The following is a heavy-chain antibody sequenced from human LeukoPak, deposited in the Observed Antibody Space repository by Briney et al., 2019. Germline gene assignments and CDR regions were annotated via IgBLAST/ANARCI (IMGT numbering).Heavy chain of an antibody. CDR3: ARQYCSSTSCYYYYFDY. CDR1: GGTFSSYA. J-gene: IGHJ4*02. Sequence: WASVKVSCKASGGTFSSYAISWVRQAPGQGLEWMGGIIPIFGTANYAQKFQGRVTITADESTSTAYMELSSLRSEDTAVYYCARQYCSSTSCYYYYFDYWGQGTLVTVSS. V-gene: IGHV1-69*13. D-gene: IGHD2-2*01. CDR2: IIPIFGTA.